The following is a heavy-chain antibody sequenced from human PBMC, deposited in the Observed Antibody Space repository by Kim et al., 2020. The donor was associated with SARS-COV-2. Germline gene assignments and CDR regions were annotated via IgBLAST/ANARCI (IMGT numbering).Heavy chain of an antibody. Sequence: SETLSLTCAVYGGSFSGYYWSWIRQPPGKGLEWIGEINHSGSTNYNPSLKSRVTISVDTSKNQFSLKLSSVTAADTAVYYCARGNYQLLSYNYWGQGTLV. J-gene: IGHJ4*02. CDR3: ARGNYQLLSYNY. V-gene: IGHV4-34*01. D-gene: IGHD2-2*01. CDR2: INHSGST. CDR1: GGSFSGYY.